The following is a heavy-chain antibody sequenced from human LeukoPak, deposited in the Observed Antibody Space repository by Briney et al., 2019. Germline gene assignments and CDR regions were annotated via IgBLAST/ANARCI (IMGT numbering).Heavy chain of an antibody. V-gene: IGHV3-48*03. Sequence: PGGSPRLSCEASRFPPRSYIMNCVRQALGKGVEWVSFIFSGGAIIYYADSVTGAVTVSTDNAKNSLYLQMNILSAEDTAVYYCATTNYFDCSEYYFPFDCWGQGALVTVSS. D-gene: IGHD3-22*01. CDR1: RFPPRSYI. CDR2: IFSGGAII. CDR3: ATTNYFDCSEYYFPFDC. J-gene: IGHJ4*02.